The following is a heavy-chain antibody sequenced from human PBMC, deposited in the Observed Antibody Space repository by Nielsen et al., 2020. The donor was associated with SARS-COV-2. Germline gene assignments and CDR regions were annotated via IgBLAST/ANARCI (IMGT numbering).Heavy chain of an antibody. CDR3: ARVVTVFYGGRGWYFDL. D-gene: IGHD1-14*01. Sequence: GESLKISCAASGFTVSSNYMSWVRQAPGKGLEWVSVIYSGGSTYYADSVKGRFTISRHNSKNTLYLQMNSLRAEDTAVYYCARVVTVFYGGRGWYFDLWGRGTLVTVSS. CDR2: IYSGGST. V-gene: IGHV3-53*04. J-gene: IGHJ2*01. CDR1: GFTVSSNY.